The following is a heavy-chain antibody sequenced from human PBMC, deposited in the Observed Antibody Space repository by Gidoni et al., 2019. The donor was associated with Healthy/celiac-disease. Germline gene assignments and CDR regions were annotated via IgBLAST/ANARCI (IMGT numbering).Heavy chain of an antibody. CDR3: ARSLLGGDAFDI. D-gene: IGHD1-26*01. CDR2: IGTAGDT. V-gene: IGHV3-13*01. CDR1: GFTFSSYD. Sequence: EVQLVESGGGLVQPGGSLRLSCAASGFTFSSYDMHWVRQATGKGLEWVSAIGTAGDTYYPGSVKGRFTISRENAKNSLYLQMNSLRAGDTAVYYCARSLLGGDAFDIWGQGTMVTVSS. J-gene: IGHJ3*02.